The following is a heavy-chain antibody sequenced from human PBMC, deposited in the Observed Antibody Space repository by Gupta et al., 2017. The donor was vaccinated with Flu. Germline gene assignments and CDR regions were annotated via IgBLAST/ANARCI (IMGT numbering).Heavy chain of an antibody. Sequence: EVQLVQSGAEVKKHGESLKISCKGSGYSFTSYWIGWVRQMPGKGLEWMGIIYPGDSDTRYSPTFQGQVTISADKSISTAYLQWSSLKAADTAMYYCARALLKGSPAPYFDYWGQGTLVTVSS. J-gene: IGHJ4*02. D-gene: IGHD2-15*01. CDR2: IYPGDSDT. CDR3: ARALLKGSPAPYFDY. CDR1: GYSFTSYW. V-gene: IGHV5-51*01.